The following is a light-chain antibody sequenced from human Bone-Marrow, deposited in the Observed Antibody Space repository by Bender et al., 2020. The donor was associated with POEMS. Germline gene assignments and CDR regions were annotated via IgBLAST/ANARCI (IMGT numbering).Light chain of an antibody. Sequence: QSVLTQPPSASGTPGQRVTISCSGSSSNIGGNYVYWYQHLPGTAPKLLIYRNNKWPSGVPDRFSGSKSGTSASLAISGLRSEDEADYYCSSYTSSSTWVFGGGTKLTVL. CDR1: SSNIGGNY. CDR2: RNN. J-gene: IGLJ3*02. CDR3: SSYTSSSTWV. V-gene: IGLV1-47*01.